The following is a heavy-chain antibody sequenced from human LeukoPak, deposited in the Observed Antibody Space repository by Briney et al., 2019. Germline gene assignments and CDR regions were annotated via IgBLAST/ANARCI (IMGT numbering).Heavy chain of an antibody. Sequence: SETLSLTCTVSGGSINSYYWSWIRQPPGKGLECIGYIHYTGSTNYNPSLKSRVTISVDTSKSQFSLKLSSVTAADTAVYYCARRGVVTAITYYFDYWGQGTLVTVSS. V-gene: IGHV4-59*12. J-gene: IGHJ4*02. CDR2: IHYTGST. D-gene: IGHD2-21*02. CDR3: ARRGVVTAITYYFDY. CDR1: GGSINSYY.